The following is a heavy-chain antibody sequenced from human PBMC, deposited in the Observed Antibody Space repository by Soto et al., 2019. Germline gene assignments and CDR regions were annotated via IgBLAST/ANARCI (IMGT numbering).Heavy chain of an antibody. CDR1: GCSISSSSYY. V-gene: IGHV4-39*01. Sequence: SETLSLTCTVSGCSISSSSYYWGWIRQPPGKGLEWIGSIYYSGSTYYTPSLKSRLTISVDTSKNQFSLKLSSVTAADTAVYYFASLYYYDSSGYQTLYCFDYWGQGTLVTVSS. J-gene: IGHJ4*02. CDR2: IYYSGST. CDR3: ASLYYYDSSGYQTLYCFDY. D-gene: IGHD3-22*01.